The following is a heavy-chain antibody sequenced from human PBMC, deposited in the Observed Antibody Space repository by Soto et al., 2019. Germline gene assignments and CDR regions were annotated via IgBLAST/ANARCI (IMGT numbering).Heavy chain of an antibody. V-gene: IGHV3-21*02. Sequence: EVQLVESGGGLVQPGGSLRLSCTASGFTFSTYAMNWVRQAPGKGLEWVSSITRTGNYIYYADSLKGRFTISRDNAKNAVYLEMNYLRAEDTAVYFCVRGTYSRRPNEGEFWGQGTLLTVS. CDR3: VRGTYSRRPNEGEF. CDR2: ITRTGNYI. J-gene: IGHJ4*02. D-gene: IGHD6-13*01. CDR1: GFTFSTYA.